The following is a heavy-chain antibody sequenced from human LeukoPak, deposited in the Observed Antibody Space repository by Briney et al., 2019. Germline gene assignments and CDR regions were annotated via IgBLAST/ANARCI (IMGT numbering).Heavy chain of an antibody. CDR3: ARGRRYCSGGSCYYYYMDV. D-gene: IGHD2-15*01. CDR1: GYTFTSYD. Sequence: GASVKVSCKASGYTFTSYDINWVRQATGQGLEWMGWMNPNSGNTGYARKFQGRVTITRNTSISTAYMELSSLRSEDTAVYYCARGRRYCSGGSCYYYYMDVWGKGTTVTVSS. V-gene: IGHV1-8*03. J-gene: IGHJ6*03. CDR2: MNPNSGNT.